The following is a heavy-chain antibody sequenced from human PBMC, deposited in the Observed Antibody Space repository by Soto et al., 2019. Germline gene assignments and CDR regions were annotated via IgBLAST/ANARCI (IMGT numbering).Heavy chain of an antibody. Sequence: QVQLVESGGGVVQPGRSLRLSCATSGFTFRGYAMHWVRQPPGKGLEWVAVIAYDGSNKYYVDSVKGRFTISRDNSKNVLYLQMDSLRAEDTAVYYCAKDPHEYSYGRFDSWGQGTLVTVSS. CDR3: AKDPHEYSYGRFDS. V-gene: IGHV3-30*18. CDR2: IAYDGSNK. J-gene: IGHJ4*02. D-gene: IGHD5-18*01. CDR1: GFTFRGYA.